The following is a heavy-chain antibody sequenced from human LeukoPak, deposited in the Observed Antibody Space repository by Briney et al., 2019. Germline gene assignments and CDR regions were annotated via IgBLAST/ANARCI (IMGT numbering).Heavy chain of an antibody. CDR3: AKGPAMVRGTFDP. CDR2: INAESGET. CDR1: GYTFSGHY. V-gene: IGHV1-2*02. Sequence: GASVKVSCKASGYTFSGHYMHWIRQAPGQGLEWMGWINAESGETKYAQKFQGRVTMTRDTSISTAYMELRGLRFDDTAVYYCAKGPAMVRGTFDPWGQGTLVTVSS. J-gene: IGHJ5*02. D-gene: IGHD3-10*01.